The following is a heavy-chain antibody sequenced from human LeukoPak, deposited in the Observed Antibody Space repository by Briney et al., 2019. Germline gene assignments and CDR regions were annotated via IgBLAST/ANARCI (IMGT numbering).Heavy chain of an antibody. D-gene: IGHD4-17*01. CDR1: GLTVSDNY. V-gene: IGHV3-53*04. Sequence: GGSLRLSCAASGLTVSDNYMSWVRQAPGKGLEWVSVIYSGGSTYYADSVKGRFTISRHNSENTLYLQMNSLRAEDTAVYYCAREVTVSQAAFDIWGQGTLVTVSS. CDR3: AREVTVSQAAFDI. CDR2: IYSGGST. J-gene: IGHJ3*02.